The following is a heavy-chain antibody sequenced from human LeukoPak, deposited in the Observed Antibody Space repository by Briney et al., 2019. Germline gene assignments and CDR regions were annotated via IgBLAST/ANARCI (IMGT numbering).Heavy chain of an antibody. V-gene: IGHV4-39*01. CDR3: ARQGYYYDSSGYYRPADY. CDR2: INHSGST. D-gene: IGHD3-22*01. J-gene: IGHJ4*02. Sequence: PSETLSLTCTVSGGSISSSSYYWGWIRQPPGKGLEWIGEINHSGSTNYNPSLKSRVTISVDTSKNQFSLKLSSVTAADTAVYYCARQGYYYDSSGYYRPADYWGQGTLVTVSS. CDR1: GGSISSSSYY.